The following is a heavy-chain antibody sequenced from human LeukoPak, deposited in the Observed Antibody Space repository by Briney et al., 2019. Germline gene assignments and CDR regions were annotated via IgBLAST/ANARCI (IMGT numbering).Heavy chain of an antibody. Sequence: SETLSLTCTVSGGSISSSSYYWGWIRQPPGKGLEWIGSIYYSGSTYYNPSLKSRVTISVDTSKNQFSLKLSSVTAADTAVYYCARARCSGGSCYSGYWFDPWGQGTLVTVSS. CDR1: GGSISSSSYY. J-gene: IGHJ5*02. CDR2: IYYSGST. D-gene: IGHD2-15*01. V-gene: IGHV4-39*07. CDR3: ARARCSGGSCYSGYWFDP.